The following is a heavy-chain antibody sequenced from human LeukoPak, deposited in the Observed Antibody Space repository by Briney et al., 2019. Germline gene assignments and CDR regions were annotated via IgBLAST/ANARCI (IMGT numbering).Heavy chain of an antibody. J-gene: IGHJ3*02. V-gene: IGHV3-48*04. CDR1: GFTFSSYS. D-gene: IGHD1/OR15-1a*01. CDR2: ISSSSSTI. Sequence: GGSLRLSCAASGFTFSSYSMNWVRQAPGKGLEWVSYISSSSSTIYYADSVKGRFTISRDNAKNSLYLQMNSLRAEDTAVYYCAREEESWNNPGRTRGAFDIWGQGTMVTVSS. CDR3: AREEESWNNPGRTRGAFDI.